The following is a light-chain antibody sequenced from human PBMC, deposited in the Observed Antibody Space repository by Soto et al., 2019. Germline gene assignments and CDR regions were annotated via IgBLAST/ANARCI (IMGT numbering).Light chain of an antibody. CDR2: DAS. Sequence: DIQMTQSPSTLSASVGDRVTITFRASQSISTWLAWYQQRPGKAPKVLIYDASSLESGVPSRFSGSGSGTEFTLSISSLQPDDFATYYCQQYKNYWTFGQGTKV. CDR3: QQYKNYWT. CDR1: QSISTW. V-gene: IGKV1-5*01. J-gene: IGKJ1*01.